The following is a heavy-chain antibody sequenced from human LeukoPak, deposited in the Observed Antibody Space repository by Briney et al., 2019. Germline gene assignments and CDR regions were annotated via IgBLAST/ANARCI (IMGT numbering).Heavy chain of an antibody. D-gene: IGHD6-19*01. CDR2: ISYDGSNK. Sequence: GGSLRLSCAASGFTFSSYGMHWVRQAPGKGLEWVAVISYDGSNKYYADSVKGRFTISRDNSKNTLYLQMNSLRAEDTAVYYCAKARQWPYFAYWGQGTLVTVSS. CDR3: AKARQWPYFAY. CDR1: GFTFSSYG. V-gene: IGHV3-30*18. J-gene: IGHJ4*02.